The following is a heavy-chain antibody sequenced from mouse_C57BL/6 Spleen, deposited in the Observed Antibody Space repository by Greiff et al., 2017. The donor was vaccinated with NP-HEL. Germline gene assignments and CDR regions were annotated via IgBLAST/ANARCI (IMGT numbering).Heavy chain of an antibody. D-gene: IGHD1-1*01. J-gene: IGHJ1*03. Sequence: QVHVKQSGAELVKPGASVKISCKASGYAFSSYWMNWVKQRPGKGLEWIGQIYPGDGDTNYNGKFKGKATLTADKSSSTAYMQLSSLTSEDSAVYFCARDLFDYYGSSYRYFDVWGTGTTVTVSS. CDR2: IYPGDGDT. CDR1: GYAFSSYW. V-gene: IGHV1-80*01. CDR3: ARDLFDYYGSSYRYFDV.